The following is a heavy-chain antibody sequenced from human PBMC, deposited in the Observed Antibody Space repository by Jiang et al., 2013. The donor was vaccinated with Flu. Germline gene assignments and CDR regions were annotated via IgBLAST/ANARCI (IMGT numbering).Heavy chain of an antibody. D-gene: IGHD1-7*01. CDR3: ARVGYNWNSPSGIAEYFQH. V-gene: IGHV4-30-4*01. CDR1: GGSISSGDYY. Sequence: GPGLVKPSQTLSLTCTVSGGSISSGDYYWSWIRQPPGKGLEWIGYIYYSGSTYYNPSLKSRVTISVDTSKNQFSLKLSSVTAADTAVYYCARVGYNWNSPSGIAEYFQHWGQGTLVTVSS. J-gene: IGHJ1*01. CDR2: IYYSGST.